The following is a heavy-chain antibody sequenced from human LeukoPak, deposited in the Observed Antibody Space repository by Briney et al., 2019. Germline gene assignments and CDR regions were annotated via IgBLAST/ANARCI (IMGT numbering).Heavy chain of an antibody. CDR2: ISAYHGNT. J-gene: IGHJ6*03. V-gene: IGHV1-18*01. D-gene: IGHD2-15*01. CDR3: ARVNTPYYYYMDV. CDR1: GYTLNSYG. Sequence: GASVKVSCKASGYTLNSYGISWVRQAPGQGLEWMGWISAYHGNTNYAQNLQGTVTMSTDTSTSTAYMELRSLRSDDTAVYYCARVNTPYYYYMDVWGKGTTVTVSS.